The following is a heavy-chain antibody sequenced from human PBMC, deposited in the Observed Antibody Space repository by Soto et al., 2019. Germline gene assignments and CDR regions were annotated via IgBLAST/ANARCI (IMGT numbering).Heavy chain of an antibody. CDR1: GFTFSSYG. J-gene: IGHJ4*02. CDR2: IWYDGSKE. CDR3: SRGGLAAAATDY. Sequence: QVQVVESGGGVVQPGGSLRLSCAASGFTFSSYGMHWVRQAPGKGLEWVAIIWYDGSKEYYADSVKGRFTISRDNSKNMVYLQMNSLRAEDTAVYYCSRGGLAAAATDYWGQGTLVTVSS. D-gene: IGHD6-13*01. V-gene: IGHV3-33*01.